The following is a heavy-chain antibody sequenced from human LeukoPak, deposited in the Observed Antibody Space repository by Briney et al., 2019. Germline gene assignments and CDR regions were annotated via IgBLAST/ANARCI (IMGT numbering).Heavy chain of an antibody. CDR2: IYDGGSV. Sequence: SGGSLRLSCAASGFTVRSDHMSWVRQAPGKGLEWVSVIYDGGSVYYADFVKGRFTISRDNSNNTLYLQMNSLRAEDTAVYYCARCLSGWSSAFDIWGQGTMVTVSS. CDR3: ARCLSGWSSAFDI. CDR1: GFTVRSDH. V-gene: IGHV3-66*01. J-gene: IGHJ3*02. D-gene: IGHD6-19*01.